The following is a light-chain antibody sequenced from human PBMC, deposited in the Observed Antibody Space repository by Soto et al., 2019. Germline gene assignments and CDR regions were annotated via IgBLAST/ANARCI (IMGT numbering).Light chain of an antibody. Sequence: EIVLTQSPGTLSLSPGERATLSCRASQSVSSSYLAWYQQKPGQAPSLLIYGASSRATGIPDRFSGSGSETDFTLTISRLEPEDFAVYYCQQYGSSQYTFGQGTKLQIK. CDR3: QQYGSSQYT. CDR1: QSVSSSY. CDR2: GAS. J-gene: IGKJ2*01. V-gene: IGKV3-20*01.